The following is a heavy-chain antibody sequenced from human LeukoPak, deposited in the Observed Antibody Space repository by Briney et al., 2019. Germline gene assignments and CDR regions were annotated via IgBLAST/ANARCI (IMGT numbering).Heavy chain of an antibody. D-gene: IGHD3-22*01. Sequence: GGSLRLSCAASGFTFSSYAMSWVRQAPGKGLEWVSAVSASGGNTYYADSVKGRFTISRDNSKNTLYLQVNSLRAEDTAVYYCGKGLYHDYSGIGDYWGQGTLVTVSS. CDR2: VSASGGNT. CDR1: GFTFSSYA. V-gene: IGHV3-23*01. CDR3: GKGLYHDYSGIGDY. J-gene: IGHJ4*02.